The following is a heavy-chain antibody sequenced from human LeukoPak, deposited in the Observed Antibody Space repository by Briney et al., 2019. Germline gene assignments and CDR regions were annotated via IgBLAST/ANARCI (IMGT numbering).Heavy chain of an antibody. J-gene: IGHJ4*02. Sequence: SETLSLTCTVSGGSISSYYWSWLRQPPGKGLEWIGYIYHSGSTNYNPSLKSRVTISVDTSKNQFSLKLSSVTAADTAVYYCARGGGDILTGYFAIDYWGQGTLVTVSS. D-gene: IGHD3-9*01. CDR2: IYHSGST. V-gene: IGHV4-59*01. CDR3: ARGGGDILTGYFAIDY. CDR1: GGSISSYY.